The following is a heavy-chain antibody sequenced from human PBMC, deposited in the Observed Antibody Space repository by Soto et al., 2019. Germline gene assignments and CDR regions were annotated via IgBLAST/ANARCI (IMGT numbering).Heavy chain of an antibody. D-gene: IGHD1-1*01. V-gene: IGHV3-30*18. CDR2: ISYDGSIK. Sequence: GGSLRLSCAASGFTFSSYGMHWVRQAPGKGLEWVAVISYDGSIKHYVDSVKGRSTISRDDSKNTLYLQMNSLRAEDTAVYYCAKDGAWNWNHEGNYFDYWGQGTLVTVSS. CDR1: GFTFSSYG. J-gene: IGHJ4*02. CDR3: AKDGAWNWNHEGNYFDY.